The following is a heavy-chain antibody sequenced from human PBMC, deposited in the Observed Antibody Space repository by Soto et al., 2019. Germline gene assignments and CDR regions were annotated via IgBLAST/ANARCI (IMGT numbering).Heavy chain of an antibody. J-gene: IGHJ3*02. D-gene: IGHD5-12*01. CDR2: IYYSGSN. Sequence: QLQLQESGPGLVKPSETLSLTCTVSGGSISSSSYYWGWLRQPPGKGLEWIGRIYYSGSNYYNPTCKSRVTISEDKSKNQFSLKLSSVTDADTAVYYCARHASGYDGNIWGQGTMVTVSS. CDR3: ARHASGYDGNI. V-gene: IGHV4-39*01. CDR1: GGSISSSSYY.